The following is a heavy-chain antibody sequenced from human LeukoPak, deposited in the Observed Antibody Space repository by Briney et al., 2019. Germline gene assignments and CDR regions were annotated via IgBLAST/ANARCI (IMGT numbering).Heavy chain of an antibody. CDR2: IWYDGSNK. J-gene: IGHJ4*02. V-gene: IGHV3-33*01. Sequence: GGSLRLSCAASGFTFSNHGMHWVRQGPGKGLEWVAVIWYDGSNKYYSDSVKGRFTISRDDSENTLYLQMNSLRAEDTGVYYCARDRGMTTVTLDYSGQGTLGTVSS. D-gene: IGHD4-17*01. CDR1: GFTFSNHG. CDR3: ARDRGMTTVTLDY.